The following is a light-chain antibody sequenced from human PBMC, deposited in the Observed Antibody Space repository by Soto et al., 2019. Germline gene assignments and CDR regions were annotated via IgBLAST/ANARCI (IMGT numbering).Light chain of an antibody. CDR2: GAS. J-gene: IGKJ4*01. V-gene: IGKV3-20*01. CDR1: ESVSDNY. Sequence: EIVLTQSPGTLSLSPGERATLSCRASESVSDNYLAWYQQRSGQAPRLVIYGASSRASAVPDRFSGSGSGADLTLTISRLEPEDFAVYYCQQYGSSPITFGGGTKVEIK. CDR3: QQYGSSPIT.